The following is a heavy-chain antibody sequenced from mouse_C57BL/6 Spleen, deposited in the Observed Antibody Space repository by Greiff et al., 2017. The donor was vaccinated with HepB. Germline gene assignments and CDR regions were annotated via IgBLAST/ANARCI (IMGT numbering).Heavy chain of an antibody. CDR1: GYTFTDYY. Sequence: VQLQQSGPELVKPGASVKISCKASGYTFTDYYMNWVKQSHGKSLEWIGDINPNNGGTSYNQKFKGKATLTVDKSSSTAYMELRSLTSEDSAVYYCARWRGNHWYFDVWGTGTTVTVSS. J-gene: IGHJ1*03. V-gene: IGHV1-26*01. D-gene: IGHD2-1*01. CDR2: INPNNGGT. CDR3: ARWRGNHWYFDV.